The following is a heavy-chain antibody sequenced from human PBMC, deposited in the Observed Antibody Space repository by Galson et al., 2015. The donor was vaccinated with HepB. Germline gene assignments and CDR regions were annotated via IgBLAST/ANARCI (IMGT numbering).Heavy chain of an antibody. J-gene: IGHJ6*02. Sequence: SLRLSCAASGFTFSSYSMNWVRQAPGKGLEWVSYISSSSSTIYYADSVKGRFTISRDNAKNSLYLQMNSLRAEDTAVYYCARVQSGWVYYYYGMDVWGQGTTVTVSS. CDR3: ARVQSGWVYYYYGMDV. CDR1: GFTFSSYS. CDR2: ISSSSSTI. D-gene: IGHD6-19*01. V-gene: IGHV3-48*01.